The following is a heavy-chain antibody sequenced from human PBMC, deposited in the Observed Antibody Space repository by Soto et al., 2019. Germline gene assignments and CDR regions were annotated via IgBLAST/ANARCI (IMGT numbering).Heavy chain of an antibody. J-gene: IGHJ5*02. V-gene: IGHV3-9*01. CDR2: ISWNSGSI. Sequence: EVQLVESGGGLVQPGRSLRLSCAASGFPFDDYAMPWVRQFPGKGLEWVSSISWNSGSIGYADSVKGRFTISRDNARNSLYLQMNSLRAEDTALYYCAKSGIVGVYNWFDPWGQGTLVTVSS. CDR1: GFPFDDYA. D-gene: IGHD1-26*01. CDR3: AKSGIVGVYNWFDP.